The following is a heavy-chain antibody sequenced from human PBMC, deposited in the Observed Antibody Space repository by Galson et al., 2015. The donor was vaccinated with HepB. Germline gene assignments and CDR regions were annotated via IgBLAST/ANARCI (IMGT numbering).Heavy chain of an antibody. Sequence: SLRLSCAASGFTFSSYAMHWVRQAPGKGLDWVAVISYDGSNTYYADSVKGRFTISRDSSKNTLYLQMNNLRTEDTAVYYCARDLGAAARGEIDYWGQGTLVTVSS. D-gene: IGHD6-13*01. CDR2: ISYDGSNT. V-gene: IGHV3-30-3*01. J-gene: IGHJ4*02. CDR3: ARDLGAAARGEIDY. CDR1: GFTFSSYA.